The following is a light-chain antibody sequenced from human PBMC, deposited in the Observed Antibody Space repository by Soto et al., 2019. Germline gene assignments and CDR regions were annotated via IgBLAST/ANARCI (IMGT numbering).Light chain of an antibody. J-gene: IGKJ5*01. CDR1: QSVSSY. CDR2: DAS. Sequence: EIVLTQSPATLSLSPGERATLSCRASQSVSSYLAWYQQKPGQAPRLLIYDASNRATGIPARFSGSGSGTDFTLTISSLDPEDSAVYYCQQRSNWPPATFGQGTRLEIK. CDR3: QQRSNWPPAT. V-gene: IGKV3-11*01.